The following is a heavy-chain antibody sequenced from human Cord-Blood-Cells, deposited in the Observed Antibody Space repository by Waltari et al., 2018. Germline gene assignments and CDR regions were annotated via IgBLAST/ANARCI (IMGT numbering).Heavy chain of an antibody. D-gene: IGHD1-26*01. CDR3: ARGDNLPGGATDY. CDR2: SSGSTI. Sequence: SSGSTIYYADSVKGRFTISRDNAKNSLYLQMNSLRAEDTAVYYCARGDNLPGGATDYWGQGTLVTVSS. J-gene: IGHJ4*02. V-gene: IGHV3-48*03.